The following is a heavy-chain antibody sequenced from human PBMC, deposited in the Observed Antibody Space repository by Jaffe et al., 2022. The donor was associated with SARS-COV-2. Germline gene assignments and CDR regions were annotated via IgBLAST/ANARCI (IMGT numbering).Heavy chain of an antibody. D-gene: IGHD3-16*01. V-gene: IGHV3-30*18. J-gene: IGHJ6*02. CDR2: ISYDGSNK. CDR3: AKRGKGMDV. CDR1: GFTFSSYG. Sequence: QVQLVESGGGVVQPGRSLRLSCAASGFTFSSYGMHWVRQAPGKGLEWVAVISYDGSNKYYADSVKGRFTISRDNSKNTLYLQMNSLRAEDTAVYYCAKRGKGMDVWGQGTTVTVSS.